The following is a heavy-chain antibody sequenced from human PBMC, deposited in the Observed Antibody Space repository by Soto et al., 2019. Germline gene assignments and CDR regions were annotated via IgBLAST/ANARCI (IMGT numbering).Heavy chain of an antibody. CDR2: IIPIFGTA. J-gene: IGHJ6*02. D-gene: IGHD2-15*01. CDR3: ARSQGGSSSLDIYYNYYDGRDF. CDR1: GGTFSSSA. V-gene: IGHV1-69*01. Sequence: QVQLVQSGAEVKKPGSSVKVSCKAPGGTFSSSAISWVRQAPGQGLEWMGGIIPIFGTAKYAQKFQGKVTITVDESTSKGYMELRSLRSKDTAAYYYARSQGGSSSLDIYYNYYDGRDFWGQGTTVTVSS.